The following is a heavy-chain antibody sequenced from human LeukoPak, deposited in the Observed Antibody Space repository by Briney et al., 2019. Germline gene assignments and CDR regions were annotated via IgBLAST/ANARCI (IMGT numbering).Heavy chain of an antibody. CDR1: GFTFSSYW. CDR3: AKDLGSGQQLVEGFDY. D-gene: IGHD6-13*01. J-gene: IGHJ4*02. CDR2: ISGSGGST. Sequence: GGSLRLSCAASGFTFSSYWMSWVRQAPGKGLEWVSAISGSGGSTYYADSVKGRFTISRDNSKNTLYLQMNSLRAEDTAVYYCAKDLGSGQQLVEGFDYWGQGTLVTVSS. V-gene: IGHV3-23*01.